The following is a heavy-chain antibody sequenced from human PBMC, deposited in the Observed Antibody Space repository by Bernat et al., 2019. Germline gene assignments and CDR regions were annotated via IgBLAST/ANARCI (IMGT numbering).Heavy chain of an antibody. CDR3: AGARDYGDYVWRHAFDI. Sequence: QVQLVESGGGLVKPGGSLRLSCAASGFTFSDYYMSWIRQAPGKGLEWVSYISSSGSTRYYRDSVKGRFTISRDNAKNSLYLQMNSVRAEDTAVYYCAGARDYGDYVWRHAFDIWGQGTMVTVSS. D-gene: IGHD4-17*01. CDR1: GFTFSDYY. J-gene: IGHJ3*02. V-gene: IGHV3-11*01. CDR2: ISSSGSTR.